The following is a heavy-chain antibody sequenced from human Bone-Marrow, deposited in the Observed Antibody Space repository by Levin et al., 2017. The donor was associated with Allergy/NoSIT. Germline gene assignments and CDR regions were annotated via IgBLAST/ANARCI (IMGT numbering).Heavy chain of an antibody. J-gene: IGHJ6*02. Sequence: ASVKVSCKASGYTFTSYGISWVRQAPGQGLEWMGWISAYNGNTNYAQKLQGRVTMTTDTSTSTAYMELRSLRSDDTAVYYCARDHGGCSGGSCRLPYYYYGMDVWGQGTTVTVSS. D-gene: IGHD2-15*01. V-gene: IGHV1-18*01. CDR1: GYTFTSYG. CDR3: ARDHGGCSGGSCRLPYYYYGMDV. CDR2: ISAYNGNT.